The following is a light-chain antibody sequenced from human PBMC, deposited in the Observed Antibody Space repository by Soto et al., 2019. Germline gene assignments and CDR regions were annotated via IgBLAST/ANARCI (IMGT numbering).Light chain of an antibody. Sequence: EIVLTQSPGTLSLSPGERATLSCRASQSVSSSYFAWYQQKPGQAPRLLIYGTSSRANAIPDRFSGSGSGTDFPLTISRLEPEDFAVYYCPQDGSSSWTFGQGTKVEIK. CDR3: PQDGSSSWT. V-gene: IGKV3-20*01. CDR2: GTS. J-gene: IGKJ1*01. CDR1: QSVSSSY.